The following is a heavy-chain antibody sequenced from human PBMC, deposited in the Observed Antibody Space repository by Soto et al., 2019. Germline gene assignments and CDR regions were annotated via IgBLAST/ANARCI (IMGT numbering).Heavy chain of an antibody. CDR3: AKGMGYSDPDSLFDY. J-gene: IGHJ4*02. D-gene: IGHD6-13*01. CDR2: ISGSGGST. V-gene: IGHV3-23*01. CDR1: GFTFSSYA. Sequence: GSLRLSCAASGFTFSSYAMSWVRQAPGKGLEWVSAISGSGGSTFYADSVKGRFTISRDNSENTLYLQMNSLRAEDTAVYYCAKGMGYSDPDSLFDYWGQGTLVTVSS.